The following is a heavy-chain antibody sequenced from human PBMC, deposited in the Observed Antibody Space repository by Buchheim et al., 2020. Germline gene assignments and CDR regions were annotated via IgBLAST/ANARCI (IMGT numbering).Heavy chain of an antibody. D-gene: IGHD2-15*01. CDR1: GGSFSGYY. V-gene: IGHV4-34*01. CDR2: INHSGST. Sequence: QVQLQQWGAGLLKPSETLSLTCAVYGGSFSGYYWSWIRQPPGKGLEWIVEINHSGSTNYNPSLKSRVTISVEPSKNQFSMKLSSVTAADTAVYYCASLQLYCGGGSCYSDNRMDVWGQGTT. CDR3: ASLQLYCGGGSCYSDNRMDV. J-gene: IGHJ6*02.